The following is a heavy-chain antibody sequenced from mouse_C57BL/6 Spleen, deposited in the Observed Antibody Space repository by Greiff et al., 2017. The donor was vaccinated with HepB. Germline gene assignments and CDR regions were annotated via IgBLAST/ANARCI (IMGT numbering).Heavy chain of an antibody. CDR1: GYTFTSYW. J-gene: IGHJ4*01. CDR2: IHPNSGST. D-gene: IGHD2-4*01. V-gene: IGHV1-64*01. Sequence: QVQLKQPGAELVKPGASVKLSCKASGYTFTSYWMHWVKQRPGQGLVWIGMIHPNSGSTNYNEKFKSKATLTVDKSSSTAYMQLSSLTSEDSAVYYCARGDYGYYYAMDYWGQGTSVTVSS. CDR3: ARGDYGYYYAMDY.